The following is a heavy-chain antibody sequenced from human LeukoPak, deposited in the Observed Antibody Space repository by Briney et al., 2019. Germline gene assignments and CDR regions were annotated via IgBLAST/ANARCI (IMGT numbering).Heavy chain of an antibody. J-gene: IGHJ4*02. CDR3: ARLPFGEYYFDY. CDR2: IYYSGST. V-gene: IGHV4-30-4*07. Sequence: ASQTLSLTCAVSGGSISSGGYSWSWIRQPPGKGLEWIGYIYYSGSTNYNPSLKSRVTISVDTSKNQFSLKLSSVTAADTAVYYCARLPFGEYYFDYWGQGTLVTVSS. CDR1: GGSISSGGYS. D-gene: IGHD3-10*01.